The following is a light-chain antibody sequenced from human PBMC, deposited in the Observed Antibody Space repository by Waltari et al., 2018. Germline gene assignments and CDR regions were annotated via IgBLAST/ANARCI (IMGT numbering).Light chain of an antibody. CDR2: GTS. J-gene: IGKJ4*01. CDR3: QQYDGEVVT. V-gene: IGKV3-20*01. Sequence: CRASQGVTGIYLSWYQQKLGQAPRLLIYGTSSRATGIPDRFSGSGSGTDFTLTISRLEPEDFAVYYCQQYDGEVVTFGGGTKVEI. CDR1: QGVTGIY.